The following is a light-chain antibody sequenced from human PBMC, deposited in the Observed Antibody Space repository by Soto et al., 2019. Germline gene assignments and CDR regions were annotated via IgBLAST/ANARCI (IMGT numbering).Light chain of an antibody. V-gene: IGKV3-15*01. CDR3: QYYNNWLAT. CDR1: QTISNT. CDR2: AAS. Sequence: EVVMTQSPATPSLSPGDKVSPPFRANQTISNTLAWYQQKPGQAPRLLIYAASTRATGVSARFSGSGSGTEFTLTISSLQSEDFTIYYCQYYNNWLATFGGGTKVDIK. J-gene: IGKJ4*01.